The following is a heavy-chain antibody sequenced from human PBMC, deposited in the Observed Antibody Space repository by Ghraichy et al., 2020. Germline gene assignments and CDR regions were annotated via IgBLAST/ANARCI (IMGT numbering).Heavy chain of an antibody. CDR2: IYYSGST. J-gene: IGHJ4*02. D-gene: IGHD4-23*01. V-gene: IGHV4-59*01. Sequence: SETLSLTCTVSGGSISGYYWSWIRQPPGKGLEWIGYIYYSGSTNYNPSLKSRLTISVDTSKNQFSLKLSSVTAADTAVYYCARDLGGNNIDYWGQGTLVTVSS. CDR3: ARDLGGNNIDY. CDR1: GGSISGYY.